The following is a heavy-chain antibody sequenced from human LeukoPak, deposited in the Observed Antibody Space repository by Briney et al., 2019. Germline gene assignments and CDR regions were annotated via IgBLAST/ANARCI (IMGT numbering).Heavy chain of an antibody. Sequence: SETLSLTCTVSGASISVERNYWGWLRQPPGKGLEWIGYIYYSGSTNYHPSLKSRVTISVDTSKNQFSLKLSSVTAADTAVYYCARDFRIAATHYYGMDVWGQGTTVTVSS. V-gene: IGHV4-61*01. J-gene: IGHJ6*02. CDR2: IYYSGST. CDR3: ARDFRIAATHYYGMDV. CDR1: GASISVERNY. D-gene: IGHD6-13*01.